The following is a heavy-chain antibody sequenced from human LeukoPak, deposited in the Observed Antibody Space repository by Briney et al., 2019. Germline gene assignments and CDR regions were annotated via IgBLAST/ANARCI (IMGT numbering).Heavy chain of an antibody. Sequence: ASVKVSCKASGGTFSSYAISWVRQAPGQGLEWMGGIIPIFGTANYAQKFQGRVTITADESTSTAYMELSSLRSEDTAVYYCARGPVGYCTNGVCPYWGQGTLVTVSS. CDR1: GGTFSSYA. D-gene: IGHD2-8*01. V-gene: IGHV1-69*13. CDR3: ARGPVGYCTNGVCPY. J-gene: IGHJ4*02. CDR2: IIPIFGTA.